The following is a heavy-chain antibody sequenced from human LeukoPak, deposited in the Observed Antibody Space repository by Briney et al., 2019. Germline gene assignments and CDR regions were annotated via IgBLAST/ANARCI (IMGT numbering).Heavy chain of an antibody. V-gene: IGHV3-30*18. CDR1: GFTFSSG. D-gene: IGHD1-26*01. Sequence: PGTSLRLSCAASGFTFSSGMHWVRQAPGKGLEWVAVISYDGNHKYYGDSVKGRFTISRDNSRNTLYLQMDNLKTEDTAVYYCAKGELHFNTCSFDYWGQGTLVTVSS. CDR3: AKGELHFNTCSFDY. CDR2: ISYDGNHK. J-gene: IGHJ4*02.